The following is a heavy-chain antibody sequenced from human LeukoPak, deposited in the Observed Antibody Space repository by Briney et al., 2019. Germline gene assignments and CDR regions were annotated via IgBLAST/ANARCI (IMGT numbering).Heavy chain of an antibody. D-gene: IGHD3-3*01. CDR1: GGSFSGYY. Sequence: KPSETLSLTCTVYGGSFSGYYWSWIRQPPGKGLEWIGEINHSGSTNYNPSLKSRVTISVDTSKNQFSLKLSSVTAADTAVYYCARGIFGIFGGLGFDYWGQGTLVTVSS. J-gene: IGHJ4*02. CDR3: ARGIFGIFGGLGFDY. CDR2: INHSGST. V-gene: IGHV4-34*01.